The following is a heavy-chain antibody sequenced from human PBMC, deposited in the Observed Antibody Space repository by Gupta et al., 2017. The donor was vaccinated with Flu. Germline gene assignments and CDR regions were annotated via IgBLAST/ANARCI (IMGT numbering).Heavy chain of an antibody. CDR2: ISASDHT. D-gene: IGHD5-12*01. J-gene: IGHJ4*02. V-gene: IGHV3-23*01. CDR1: GLTLNDHA. CDR3: ANGVGYGDY. Sequence: EVQLLESGGDLVQPGGSLRLSCTASGLTLNDHAISWVRQAPGKGLEWVSSISASDHTYYADSVKGRFTFSRDNPKNTLYLQMNSLRAEDTAVYYCANGVGYGDYWGQGTLVTVSS.